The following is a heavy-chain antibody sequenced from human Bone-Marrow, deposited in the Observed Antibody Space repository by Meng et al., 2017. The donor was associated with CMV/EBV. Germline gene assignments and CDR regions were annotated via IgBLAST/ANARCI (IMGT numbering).Heavy chain of an antibody. CDR3: AKVTYYDSSGYYLDY. V-gene: IGHV3-23*01. J-gene: IGHJ4*02. CDR1: GFTFSSYA. CDR2: ISGSGGST. Sequence: SGFTFSSYAMSWVRQAPGKGLEWVTAISGSGGSTHYADSVKGRFTISRDNSKNTLYLQMNSLRAEDTAVYYCAKVTYYDSSGYYLDYWGQGTLVTVSS. D-gene: IGHD3-22*01.